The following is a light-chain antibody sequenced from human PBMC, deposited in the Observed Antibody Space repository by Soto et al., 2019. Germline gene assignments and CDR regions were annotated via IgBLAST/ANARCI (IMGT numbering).Light chain of an antibody. Sequence: DIQMTQSPSTLSASVGDRVTITCRASQSISSWLAWYQQKPGKAPKLLIYKASSLESGVPTRLSRSGSGTEFTLTISSLQPDDFATYYCQQYNSYWTFGQGTKVEIK. CDR2: KAS. V-gene: IGKV1-5*03. CDR3: QQYNSYWT. CDR1: QSISSW. J-gene: IGKJ1*01.